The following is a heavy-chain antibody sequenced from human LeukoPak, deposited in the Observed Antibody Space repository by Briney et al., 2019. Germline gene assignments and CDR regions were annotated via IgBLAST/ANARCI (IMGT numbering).Heavy chain of an antibody. V-gene: IGHV4-59*12. CDR3: VRSKGFDS. Sequence: SETLSLTCTVSGGSIGSYYWSWIRQPPGKGLEWIGYIYYSGSTNYNPSLKSRVTISVDTSKNQFSLKLSSVTAADTAVYYCVRSKGFDSWGQGTLVTVSS. CDR1: GGSIGSYY. J-gene: IGHJ4*02. CDR2: IYYSGST.